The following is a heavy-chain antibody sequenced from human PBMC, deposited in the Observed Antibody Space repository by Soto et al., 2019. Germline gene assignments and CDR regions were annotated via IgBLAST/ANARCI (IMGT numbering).Heavy chain of an antibody. CDR2: SSNRDRST. CDR1: GFIFSDYY. J-gene: IGHJ6*02. Sequence: QVQLVESGGGLGKPGGSLRLSCAASGFIFSDYYMTWIRQAPGKGLEWLSCSSNRDRSTYYADSVTDRFVVSKDNAKNLVDLQMNRLRAEDTAVYFWARAWKIEKFGVISMSKGLNVWGQGTTVTVSS. CDR3: ARAWKIEKFGVISMSKGLNV. D-gene: IGHD3-3*01. V-gene: IGHV3-11*01.